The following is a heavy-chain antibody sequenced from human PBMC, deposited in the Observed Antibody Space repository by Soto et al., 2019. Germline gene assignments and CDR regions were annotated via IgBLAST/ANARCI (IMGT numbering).Heavy chain of an antibody. J-gene: IGHJ3*01. CDR3: ARRGGSGWGDFNV. CDR2: ISDSGAST. D-gene: IGHD6-19*01. CDR1: GFSSSRYA. V-gene: IGHV3-23*01. Sequence: EVQVLESGGGLVQPGGSLRLSCAASGFSSSRYAMNWVRQAPGKGLEWVSTISDSGASTWYADPVKGRFTISRDISRNAVNMQMNSLRAEDTDMYYCARRGGSGWGDFNVWGQGTMVTVSS.